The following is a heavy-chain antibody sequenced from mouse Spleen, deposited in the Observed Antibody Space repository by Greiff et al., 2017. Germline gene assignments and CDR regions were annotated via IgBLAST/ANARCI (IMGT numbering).Heavy chain of an antibody. V-gene: IGHV1-50*01. CDR3: ARVRRAGYNEGFAY. Sequence: VQLQESGAELVKPGASVKLSCKASGYTFTSYWMQWVKQRPGQGLEWIGEIDPSDSDTNYNQKFKGKATLTVDTSSSTAYMQLSSLTSEDSAVYYCARVRRAGYNEGFAYWGQGTLVTVSA. J-gene: IGHJ3*01. D-gene: IGHD3-1*01. CDR1: GYTFTSYW. CDR2: IDPSDSDT.